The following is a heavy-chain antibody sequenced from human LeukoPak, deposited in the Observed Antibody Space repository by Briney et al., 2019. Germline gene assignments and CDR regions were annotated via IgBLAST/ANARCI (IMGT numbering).Heavy chain of an antibody. CDR2: MNPNSGNT. CDR3: ARGGSGSYYGGYYFDY. Sequence: ASVKVSCKASVYTFTSYDINWVRQATGQGLEWMGWMNPNSGNTGYAQKFQGRVTMTRNTSISTAYMELSSLRSEDTAVYYCARGGSGSYYGGYYFDYWGQGTLVTVSS. D-gene: IGHD1-26*01. V-gene: IGHV1-8*01. CDR1: VYTFTSYD. J-gene: IGHJ4*02.